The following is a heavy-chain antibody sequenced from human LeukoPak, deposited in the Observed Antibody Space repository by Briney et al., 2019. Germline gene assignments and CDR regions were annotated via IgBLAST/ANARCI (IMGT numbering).Heavy chain of an antibody. D-gene: IGHD1-1*01. V-gene: IGHV1-18*01. CDR1: GYTFTSYG. J-gene: IGHJ3*02. CDR2: ISAYNGNT. Sequence: ASEKVSCKASGYTFTSYGISWVRQAPGQGLEWMGWISAYNGNTNYAQKLQGRVTMTTVTSTSTVYMELRSLTLDDTAVYYCARAKTLEPTPSNAFDIWGQGTTVTVSS. CDR3: ARAKTLEPTPSNAFDI.